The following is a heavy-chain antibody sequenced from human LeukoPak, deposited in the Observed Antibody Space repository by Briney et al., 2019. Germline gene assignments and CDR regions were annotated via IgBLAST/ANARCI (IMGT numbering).Heavy chain of an antibody. CDR2: IYYSGST. Sequence: SETLSLTCTVSGGSISSHYWSWIRQPPGKGLEWIGYIYYSGSTNYNPSLKSRVTISVDTSKNQFSLKLSSVTAADTAVYYCARDRRYNWNYGYGSAQFDPWGQGTLVTVSS. V-gene: IGHV4-59*11. CDR3: ARDRRYNWNYGYGSAQFDP. J-gene: IGHJ5*02. CDR1: GGSISSHY. D-gene: IGHD1-7*01.